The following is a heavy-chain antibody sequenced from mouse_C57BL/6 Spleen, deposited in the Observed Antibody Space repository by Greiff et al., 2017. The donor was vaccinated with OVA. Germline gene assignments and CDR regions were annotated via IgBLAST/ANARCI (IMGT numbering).Heavy chain of an antibody. J-gene: IGHJ2*01. CDR1: GYTFTSYW. V-gene: IGHV1-50*01. CDR3: AARGFDY. Sequence: QVQLQQPGAELVKPGASVKLSCKASGYTFTSYWMQWVKQRPGQGLEWIGEIDPSDSYTNYNQKFKGKATLTVDTSSSTAYMQLSSLTSEDSAVYYCAARGFDYWGQGTTRTVSS. CDR2: IDPSDSYT.